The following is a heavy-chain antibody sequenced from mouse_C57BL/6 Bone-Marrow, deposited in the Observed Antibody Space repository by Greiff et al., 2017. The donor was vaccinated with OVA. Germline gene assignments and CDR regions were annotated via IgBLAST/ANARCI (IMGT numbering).Heavy chain of an antibody. CDR1: GFTFSSYA. Sequence: EVMLVESGGGLVKPGGSLKLSCAASGFTFSSYAMSWVRQTPEKRLEWVATISDGGSYTYYPDNVKGRFTISRDNAKNNRYLQMSHLKSEDTAMYYCARDGLWGVQYYFDYWGQGTTLTVSS. CDR3: ARDGLWGVQYYFDY. J-gene: IGHJ2*01. V-gene: IGHV5-4*01. CDR2: ISDGGSYT.